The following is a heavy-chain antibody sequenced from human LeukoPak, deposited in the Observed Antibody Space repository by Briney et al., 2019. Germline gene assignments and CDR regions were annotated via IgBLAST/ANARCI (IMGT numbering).Heavy chain of an antibody. CDR3: ARDLLIAAAGTENY. V-gene: IGHV1-2*02. Sequence: ASVKVSCKASGYTFTVYYMHWVRQAPGQGLEWMGWINPNSGGTNYAQKLQGRVTMIRDTSISTAYMELSRLRSDDTAVYYCARDLLIAAAGTENYWGQGTLVTVSS. D-gene: IGHD6-13*01. CDR1: GYTFTVYY. CDR2: INPNSGGT. J-gene: IGHJ4*02.